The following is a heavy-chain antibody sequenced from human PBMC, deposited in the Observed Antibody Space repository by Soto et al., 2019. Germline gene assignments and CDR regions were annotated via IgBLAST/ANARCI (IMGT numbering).Heavy chain of an antibody. CDR3: ERDFWHNGVCLDV. CDR2: INSDGSST. Sequence: EVQLVESGGGLVQPGGSLRLSCAASGFTFNNYWMHWVRQAPGKGLVWVSRINSDGSSTSYADSVKGQFTISRDNAKNTLYLQMNSLRAEDTAVYYCERDFWHNGVCLDVWGKGTTVTVSS. V-gene: IGHV3-74*01. CDR1: GFTFNNYW. D-gene: IGHD2-8*01. J-gene: IGHJ6*04.